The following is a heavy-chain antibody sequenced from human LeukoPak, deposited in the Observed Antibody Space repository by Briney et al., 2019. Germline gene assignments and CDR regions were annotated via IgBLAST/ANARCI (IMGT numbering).Heavy chain of an antibody. Sequence: GGSLRLSCAASGFTFSSNGMHWVRQAPGKGLEWVAVISYDGSNKYYADSVKGRFTISRDNSKNTLYLQMNSLRAEDTAVYYCARDPDASSSTDYWGQGTLVTVSS. CDR2: ISYDGSNK. CDR1: GFTFSSNG. V-gene: IGHV3-30*03. CDR3: ARDPDASSSTDY. J-gene: IGHJ4*02. D-gene: IGHD6-6*01.